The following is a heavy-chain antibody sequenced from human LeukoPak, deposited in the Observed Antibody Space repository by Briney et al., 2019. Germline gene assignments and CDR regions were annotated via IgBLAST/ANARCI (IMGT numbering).Heavy chain of an antibody. CDR2: ISSSGSTI. J-gene: IGHJ4*02. V-gene: IGHV3-11*04. Sequence: AGGSLRLSCAASGFTFSDYYMSWIRQAPGKGLEWVSYISSSGSTIYYADSVKGRFTISRDNAKNSLYLQMNSLRAEDTAVYYCARVVRITMVRGVNPLFDYWGQGTLVTVSS. CDR1: GFTFSDYY. D-gene: IGHD3-10*01. CDR3: ARVVRITMVRGVNPLFDY.